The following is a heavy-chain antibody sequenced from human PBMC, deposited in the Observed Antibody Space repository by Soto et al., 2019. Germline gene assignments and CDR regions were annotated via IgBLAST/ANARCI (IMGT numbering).Heavy chain of an antibody. V-gene: IGHV3-30-3*01. CDR2: ISYDGSNK. Sequence: QVQLLESGGGVVQPGRSLRLSCAASGFTFSSYAMHWVRQAPGKGLEWVAVISYDGSNKYYADSVKGRFTISRDNSKNTLYLQMNSLRAEDTAVYYCARDRVAARPRGRSGYYYYGMDVWGQGTTVTVSS. CDR1: GFTFSSYA. CDR3: ARDRVAARPRGRSGYYYYGMDV. D-gene: IGHD6-6*01. J-gene: IGHJ6*02.